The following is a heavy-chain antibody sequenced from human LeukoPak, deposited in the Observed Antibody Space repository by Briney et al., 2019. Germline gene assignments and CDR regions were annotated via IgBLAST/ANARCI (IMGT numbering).Heavy chain of an antibody. CDR3: ARTPDSSGKNWFDP. CDR2: IYPGDSDT. Sequence: GGSLKISCKGSGYSFTTYWIAWVRQMPGKGLEWMGIIYPGDSDTRYSPSFQGQVSISVDKSISTAYLQWSSLKASDTAMYYCARTPDSSGKNWFDPWGQGTLVTVSS. CDR1: GYSFTTYW. J-gene: IGHJ5*02. V-gene: IGHV5-51*01. D-gene: IGHD3-22*01.